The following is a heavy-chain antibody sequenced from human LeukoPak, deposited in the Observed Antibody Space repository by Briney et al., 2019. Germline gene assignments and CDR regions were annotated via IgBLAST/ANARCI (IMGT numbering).Heavy chain of an antibody. V-gene: IGHV4-39*01. D-gene: IGHD6-6*01. CDR1: GGSTNSGDYY. CDR2: IYYSGST. J-gene: IGHJ3*02. Sequence: SETLSLTCTVSGGSTNSGDYYWAWVRQPPGKGPEWIGSIYYSGSTYYNPSLKSRVTFSFDTSKTQFSLGLSSVAAADAAVYYCARHGVPSSFDTWGQGTVVAVSS. CDR3: ARHGVPSSFDT.